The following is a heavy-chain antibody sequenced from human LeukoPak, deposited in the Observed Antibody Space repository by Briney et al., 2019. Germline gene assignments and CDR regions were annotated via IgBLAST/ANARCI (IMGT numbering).Heavy chain of an antibody. Sequence: SETLSLTCSVSGGSMSTSSYYWAWIRQPPGKGLEWIGSIYYSGNTYYKSSLKSRVTIAVDTSKNQFSLKLNSVTAADTAVYYCARESYYDSSGYSHDAFDIWGKGTMVTVSS. V-gene: IGHV4-39*07. D-gene: IGHD3-22*01. CDR3: ARESYYDSSGYSHDAFDI. J-gene: IGHJ3*02. CDR1: GGSMSTSSYY. CDR2: IYYSGNT.